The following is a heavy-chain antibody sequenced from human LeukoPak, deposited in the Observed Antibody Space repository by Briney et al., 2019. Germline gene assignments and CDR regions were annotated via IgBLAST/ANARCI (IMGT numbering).Heavy chain of an antibody. Sequence: SETLSLTCAVYGGSFSGHYLSWIRQPPGKGLEWIGEISHSGSTNYNPSLKSRVTISVDTSKNQVSVKLSSVTAADTAVYYCASQFYYDSSGYYSSFDSWGQGTLVTVSS. J-gene: IGHJ4*02. CDR1: GGSFSGHY. CDR3: ASQFYYDSSGYYSSFDS. V-gene: IGHV4-34*01. D-gene: IGHD3-22*01. CDR2: ISHSGST.